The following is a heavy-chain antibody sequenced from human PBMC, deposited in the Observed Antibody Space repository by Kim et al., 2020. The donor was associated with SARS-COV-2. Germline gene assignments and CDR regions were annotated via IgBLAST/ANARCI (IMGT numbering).Heavy chain of an antibody. J-gene: IGHJ6*02. V-gene: IGHV1-58*02. D-gene: IGHD1-7*01. Sequence: SVKVSCKASGFTFTSSAMQWVRQARGQRLEWIGWIVVGSGNTNYAQKFQERVTITRDMSTSTAYMELSSLRSEDTAVYYCAAGFDGGWNYDDYYYGMDVWGQGTTVTVSS. CDR2: IVVGSGNT. CDR1: GFTFTSSA. CDR3: AAGFDGGWNYDDYYYGMDV.